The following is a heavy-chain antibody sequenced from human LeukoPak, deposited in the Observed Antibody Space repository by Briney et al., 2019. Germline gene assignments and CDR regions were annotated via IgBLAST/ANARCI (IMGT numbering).Heavy chain of an antibody. CDR1: GFTFSTYA. CDR2: ISGSGGST. D-gene: IGHD4-17*01. J-gene: IGHJ4*02. V-gene: IGHV3-23*01. CDR3: AKASVSTVTTGDFDY. Sequence: GGSPRLSCAASGFTFSTYAMSWVRQAPGKGLEWVSAISGSGGSTYYTDSARGRFTISRDSSKNTLYLQMISLRAEDTAVYYCAKASVSTVTTGDFDYWGQGTLVTVSS.